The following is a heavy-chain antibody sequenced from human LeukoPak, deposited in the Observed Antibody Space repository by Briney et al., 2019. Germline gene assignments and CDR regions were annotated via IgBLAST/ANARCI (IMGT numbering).Heavy chain of an antibody. D-gene: IGHD3-22*01. J-gene: IGHJ4*02. V-gene: IGHV3-30*02. CDR3: AKDQREDYYDSSGFLDY. CDR2: IRYDGSNK. CDR1: GFTFSSYG. Sequence: PGGSLRLSCAASGFTFSSYGVYWVRQAPGKGLEWVAFIRYDGSNKYYADSVKGRFTISRDNSKNTLYLQMNSLRAEDTAVYYCAKDQREDYYDSSGFLDYWGQGTLVTVSS.